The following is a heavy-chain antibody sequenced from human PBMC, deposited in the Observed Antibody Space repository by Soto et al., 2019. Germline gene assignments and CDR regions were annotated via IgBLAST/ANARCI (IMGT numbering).Heavy chain of an antibody. Sequence: QVQLQESGPGLVKPSETLSLTCTVSGGSISSYYWSWVRQPPGKGLEWIAYIYNSGSTNYNPSLKSRVTISVDTSKNQFSLKLSSVTAADTAVYYCARDESWRPETIWGQGTMVTVSS. V-gene: IGHV4-59*01. CDR2: IYNSGST. D-gene: IGHD3-16*02. CDR3: ARDESWRPETI. J-gene: IGHJ3*02. CDR1: GGSISSYY.